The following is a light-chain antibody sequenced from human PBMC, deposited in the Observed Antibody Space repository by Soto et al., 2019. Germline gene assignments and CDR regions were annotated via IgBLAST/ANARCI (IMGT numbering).Light chain of an antibody. V-gene: IGKV1-5*03. J-gene: IGKJ1*01. CDR1: QTISSW. CDR3: QQYNTYSPT. Sequence: DIQITQSPSTRSVCIGDRVTITCRASQTISSWLAWYQQKPGKAPKLLIYKASTLKSGVPSRFSGSGSGTEFTLTISSLQPDDFATYYCQQYNTYSPTFGQGTKVDIK. CDR2: KAS.